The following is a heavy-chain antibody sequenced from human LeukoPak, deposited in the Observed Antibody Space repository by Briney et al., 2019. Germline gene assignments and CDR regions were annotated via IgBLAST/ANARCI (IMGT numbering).Heavy chain of an antibody. CDR2: IYYSGST. CDR3: ARGERYNWFDP. D-gene: IGHD1-1*01. CDR1: GGSISSSSYY. Sequence: PSETLSLTCTVSGGSISSSSYYWGWIRQPPGKVLEWIGSIYYSGSTYYNPSLKSRVTISVDTSKNHFSLRLSSVTATDTAVYYCARGERYNWFDPWGQGTLVTVSS. V-gene: IGHV4-39*02. J-gene: IGHJ5*02.